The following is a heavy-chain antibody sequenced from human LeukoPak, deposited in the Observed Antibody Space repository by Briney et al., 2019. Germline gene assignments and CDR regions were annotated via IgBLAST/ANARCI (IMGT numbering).Heavy chain of an antibody. D-gene: IGHD3-3*01. J-gene: IGHJ6*02. V-gene: IGHV1-24*01. Sequence: ASVKVSCKVSGYTLTELSMHWVRQAPGKGLEWMGGFDPEDGETIYAQKFQGRVTMTEDTSTDTAYMELSSLRSEDTAVYYCAATTYYDFWSGYYGMDVWGQGTTVTVSS. CDR3: AATTYYDFWSGYYGMDV. CDR1: GYTLTELS. CDR2: FDPEDGET.